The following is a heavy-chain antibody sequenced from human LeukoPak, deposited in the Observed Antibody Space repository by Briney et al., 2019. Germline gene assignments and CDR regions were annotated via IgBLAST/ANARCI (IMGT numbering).Heavy chain of an antibody. CDR1: GGSISSYY. J-gene: IGHJ3*02. CDR3: ARHSTYYYDSSGYHDAFDI. V-gene: IGHV4-59*08. CDR2: IYYSGST. D-gene: IGHD3-22*01. Sequence: SETLSLTCTVSGGSISSYYWSWIRQPPGKGLEWIGYIYYSGSTNYNPSLKSRVTISVDTSKNQFSLKLSSVTAADTAVYYCARHSTYYYDSSGYHDAFDIWGQGTMVTVSS.